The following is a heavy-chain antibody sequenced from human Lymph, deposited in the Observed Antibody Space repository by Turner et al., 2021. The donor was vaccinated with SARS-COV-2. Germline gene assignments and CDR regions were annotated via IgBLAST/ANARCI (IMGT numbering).Heavy chain of an antibody. CDR3: AKVFIGGWFWESTTFDY. CDR2: ISGSGGST. V-gene: IGHV3-23*01. Sequence: EVQVLESGGGLVQPGGSLRLSCAASGFTFSSYAMSWVRQAPGKGLKWVSAISGSGGSTYYADSVKGRFTISRDNSKNTLYLQMNSLRAEDTAVYYCAKVFIGGWFWESTTFDYWGQGTLVTVSS. CDR1: GFTFSSYA. D-gene: IGHD3-10*01. J-gene: IGHJ4*02.